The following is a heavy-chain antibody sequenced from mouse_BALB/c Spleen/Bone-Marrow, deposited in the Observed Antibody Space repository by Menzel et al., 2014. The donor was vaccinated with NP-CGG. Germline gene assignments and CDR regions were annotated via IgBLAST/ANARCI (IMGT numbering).Heavy chain of an antibody. J-gene: IGHJ4*01. CDR3: ARKGAMITHYYAMDY. D-gene: IGHD2-4*01. CDR2: ISNGSSTI. V-gene: IGHV5-17*02. Sequence: EVQLVESGGGLVQPGGSRKLSCAASGFTFSSFGMHWVRQAPEKGLECVAYISNGSSTIYYADTVKGPFTISRDNPKNTLFLQMTSLRSEDTAMYYCARKGAMITHYYAMDYWGQGTSVTVSS. CDR1: GFTFSSFG.